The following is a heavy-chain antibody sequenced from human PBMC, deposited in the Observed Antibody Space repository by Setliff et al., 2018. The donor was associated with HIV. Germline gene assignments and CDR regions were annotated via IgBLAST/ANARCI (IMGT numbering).Heavy chain of an antibody. D-gene: IGHD2-15*01. CDR2: INTKTGNP. Sequence: ASVKVSCKASEYVFTTYAMNWVRQAPGQGLEWMGWINTKTGNPTYAQGRVTMTRDTSISTAYMELSRLRLDDTAVYYCARDKGAGYCSGGSCSEWLYAFDIWGQGTMVTVSS. J-gene: IGHJ3*02. CDR3: ARDKGAGYCSGGSCSEWLYAFDI. V-gene: IGHV1-2*02. CDR1: EYVFTTYA.